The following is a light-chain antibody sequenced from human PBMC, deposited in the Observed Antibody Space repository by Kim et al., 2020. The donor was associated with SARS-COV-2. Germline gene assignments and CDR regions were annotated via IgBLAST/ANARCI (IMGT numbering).Light chain of an antibody. CDR2: AAS. V-gene: IGKV1-39*01. CDR3: QQSYSTPRT. J-gene: IGKJ1*01. Sequence: TSVGDSVTITGRASQSISSYLNWYQQKPGKAPKLLIYAASSLQSGVPSRFSGSGSGTDFTLTISSLQPEDFATYYCQQSYSTPRTFGQGTKVDIK. CDR1: QSISSY.